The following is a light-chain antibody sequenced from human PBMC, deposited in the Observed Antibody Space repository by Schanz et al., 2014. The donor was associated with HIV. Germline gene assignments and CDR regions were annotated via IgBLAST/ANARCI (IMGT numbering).Light chain of an antibody. CDR1: SSDVGSYNL. CDR3: CSYAGSTTFYV. CDR2: EVN. Sequence: QSALTQPASVSESPGQSITISCTGTSSDVGSYNLVSWYQQYPGKVPKLMIYEVNKRPSGVSNRFSGSKSGNTASLTISGLQAEDEADYYCCSYAGSTTFYVFATGTKVTVL. V-gene: IGLV2-23*02. J-gene: IGLJ1*01.